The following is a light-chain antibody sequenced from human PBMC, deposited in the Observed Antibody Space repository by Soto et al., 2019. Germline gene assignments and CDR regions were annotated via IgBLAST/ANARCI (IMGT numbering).Light chain of an antibody. V-gene: IGKV3-15*01. CDR3: QQRSRWPLT. CDR1: QSVSSK. Sequence: EIVITKSPATLSVSPGEGATLSCKASQSVSSKLAWYQQKPGQAPRLLIYGASTRGTGVPARFSGSGSGTDFSLTISSLEPEDSAVYYCQQRSRWPLTFGGGTKVDI. J-gene: IGKJ4*01. CDR2: GAS.